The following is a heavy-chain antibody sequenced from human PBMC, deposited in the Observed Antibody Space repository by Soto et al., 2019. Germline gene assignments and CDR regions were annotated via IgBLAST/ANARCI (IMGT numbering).Heavy chain of an antibody. CDR2: INQDGGEK. CDR1: TFTFTNYW. Sequence: GGSLRLSCEASTFTFTNYWMNWVRQAPGRGLEWVASINQDGGEKHYGDSVRGRFTISRDNARNSLYLQMGSLRVEDTAIYYCARRTETRIGGVLICVPKSPPPRSMVFWGTGITVTLSS. D-gene: IGHD3-16*01. J-gene: IGHJ6*03. CDR3: ARRTETRIGGVLICVPKSPPPRSMVF. V-gene: IGHV3-7*01.